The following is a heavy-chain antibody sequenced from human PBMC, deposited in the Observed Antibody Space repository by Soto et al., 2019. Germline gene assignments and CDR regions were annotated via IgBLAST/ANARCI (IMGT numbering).Heavy chain of an antibody. V-gene: IGHV1-18*01. CDR3: GGEGYSSGSGTYSPPRYYGMDV. CDR1: GYTFSSYG. CDR2: ISDYNGNT. J-gene: IGHJ6*02. D-gene: IGHD3-10*01. Sequence: QVQLVQSGAEVKRAGASVKVSCKASGYTFSSYGLSWVRQAPGQGLEWMGWISDYNGNTHYAQKFQGRVIMTTDTSTRTANMGLGGLGSDVKAVYFCGGEGYSSGSGTYSPPRYYGMDVWGQGTTVTVSS.